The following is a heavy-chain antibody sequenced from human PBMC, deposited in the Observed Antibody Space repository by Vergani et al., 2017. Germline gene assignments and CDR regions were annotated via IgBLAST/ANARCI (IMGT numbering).Heavy chain of an antibody. CDR3: ARGETRTDWFDP. CDR2: IYYSGST. D-gene: IGHD3/OR15-3a*01. J-gene: IGHJ5*02. Sequence: QLQLQESDPGLVKPSETLSLTCTVSGGSIRSTFYYWGWIRQPPGKGLEWIGTIYYSGSTYYNPSLKSRVTISVDTSKNQFSLKLNSVTAADTAVYYCARGETRTDWFDPWGQVTLVTVSS. V-gene: IGHV4-39*01. CDR1: GGSIRSTFYY.